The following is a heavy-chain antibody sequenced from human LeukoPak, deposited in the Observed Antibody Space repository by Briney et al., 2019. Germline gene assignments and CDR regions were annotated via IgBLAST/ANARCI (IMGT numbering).Heavy chain of an antibody. V-gene: IGHV1-46*01. CDR3: ARQSWFIDY. CDR1: GYTFTSYG. Sequence: GASVKVSCKASGYTFTSYGISWVRQAPGQGLEWMGIINPSGGSTSYAQKFQGRVTMTRDTSTSTVYMELSSLRSEDTAVYYCARQSWFIDYWGQGTLVTVSS. D-gene: IGHD6-13*01. J-gene: IGHJ4*02. CDR2: INPSGGST.